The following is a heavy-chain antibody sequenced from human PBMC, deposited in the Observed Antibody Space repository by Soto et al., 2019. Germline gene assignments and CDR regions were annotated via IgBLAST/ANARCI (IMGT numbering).Heavy chain of an antibody. D-gene: IGHD5-18*01. CDR3: ATGGYSYGWNYYHYGMDV. Sequence: ASVKVSCKVSGYTLTELSMHWVRQAPGKGLEWMGGFDPEDGETIYAQKFQGRVTMTEDTSTDTAYMELSSLRSEDTAVYYCATGGYSYGWNYYHYGMDVWGQGTTVTVSS. V-gene: IGHV1-24*01. CDR1: GYTLTELS. CDR2: FDPEDGET. J-gene: IGHJ6*02.